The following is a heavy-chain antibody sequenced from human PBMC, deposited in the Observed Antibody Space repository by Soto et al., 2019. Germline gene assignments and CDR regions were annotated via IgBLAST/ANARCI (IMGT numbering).Heavy chain of an antibody. D-gene: IGHD6-19*01. CDR2: ISWDDDK. Sequence: SGPTLVNPTQTLTLTCTFSGFSLSTTGVRVGWIRQPPGMALEWLAIISWDDDKQYSPSLRNRLTITKDTSKNQVVLTMTKMDPVDTGTYYCAHRRAWSSDLYDWLDPWGQGMLVTVYS. CDR1: GFSLSTTGVR. J-gene: IGHJ5*02. V-gene: IGHV2-5*02. CDR3: AHRRAWSSDLYDWLDP.